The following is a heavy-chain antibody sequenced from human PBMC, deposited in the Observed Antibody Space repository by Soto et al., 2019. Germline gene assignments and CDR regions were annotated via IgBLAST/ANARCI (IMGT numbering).Heavy chain of an antibody. D-gene: IGHD2-2*01. CDR2: ISSSGTYI. CDR3: ARGMQGRFIYCRSLRCPSYFDY. J-gene: IGHJ4*02. CDR1: GFPFSSFG. Sequence: PGGSLRLSCAASGFPFSSFGLNWVRQAPGKGLEWVSSISSSGTYIFYADSVKGRFTISRDNTNNSVFLQLDSLRAEDSAVYFCARGMQGRFIYCRSLRCPSYFDYWGQVSVLTVSS. V-gene: IGHV3-21*01.